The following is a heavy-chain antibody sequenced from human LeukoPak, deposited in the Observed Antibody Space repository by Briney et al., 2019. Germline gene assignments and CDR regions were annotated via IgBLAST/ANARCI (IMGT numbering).Heavy chain of an antibody. V-gene: IGHV4-61*02. D-gene: IGHD2-2*01. J-gene: IGHJ4*02. Sequence: SETLSLTCTVSGGSISSGSYYWSWIRQPAGKGLEWIGRVYTSGSTNYNPSLKSRVTISVDTSKNQFSLKLSSVTAADTAVYYCARLIGYCSSTSCLIFDYWGQGTLVTVSS. CDR1: GGSISSGSYY. CDR3: ARLIGYCSSTSCLIFDY. CDR2: VYTSGST.